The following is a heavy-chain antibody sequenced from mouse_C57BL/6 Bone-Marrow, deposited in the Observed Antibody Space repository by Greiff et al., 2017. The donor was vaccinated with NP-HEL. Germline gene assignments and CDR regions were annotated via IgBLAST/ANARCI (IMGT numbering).Heavy chain of an antibody. V-gene: IGHV1-72*01. J-gene: IGHJ1*03. D-gene: IGHD1-1*01. Sequence: QVQLKQPGAELVKPGASVKLSCKASGYTFTSYWMHWVKQRPGRGLEWIGRIDPNSGGTKYNEKVKSKATLTVDKPSSTAYMQLSSLTSEDSAVYYCPPYHPTEAFDVWGTGTTVTVSS. CDR2: IDPNSGGT. CDR3: PPYHPTEAFDV. CDR1: GYTFTSYW.